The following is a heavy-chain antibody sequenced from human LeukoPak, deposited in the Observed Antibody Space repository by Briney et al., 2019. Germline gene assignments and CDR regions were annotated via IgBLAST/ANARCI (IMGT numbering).Heavy chain of an antibody. CDR2: IYYSGST. Sequence: RSSETLSLTCAVSGGSIRNYYWSWIRQPPGKGLEWIGNIYYSGSTNYNPSLKSRITISVDTSRTRFSLKLSSVTAADTAVYYCARGTIFGVVTNWGQGILVPISS. V-gene: IGHV4-59*01. D-gene: IGHD3-3*01. CDR1: GGSIRNYY. CDR3: ARGTIFGVVTN. J-gene: IGHJ4*02.